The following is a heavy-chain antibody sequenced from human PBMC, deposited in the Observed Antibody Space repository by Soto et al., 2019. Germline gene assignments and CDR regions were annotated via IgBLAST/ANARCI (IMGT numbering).Heavy chain of an antibody. J-gene: IGHJ5*02. CDR1: GFTFSSYA. Sequence: EVQLLESGGGLAQPGGSLRLSCAASGFTFSSYAMSWVRQVPGRGLQCVSTITASGGATYYADSVQGRFTISRDNSKNTLYLQMDGLTADDTAMYYCVKDGLGGTTTFNWFDPWGQGTLVTVSS. CDR3: VKDGLGGTTTFNWFDP. V-gene: IGHV3-23*01. D-gene: IGHD3-3*01. CDR2: ITASGGAT.